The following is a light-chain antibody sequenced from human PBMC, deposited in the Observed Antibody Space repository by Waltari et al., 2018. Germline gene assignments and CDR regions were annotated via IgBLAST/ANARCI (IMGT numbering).Light chain of an antibody. Sequence: DIQMTQSPSTLSASVGDRVTITCRDSQSFLDWLAWYQQKPGKAPKLLIYKTSSLKSGVPSRFSGSASGTEFTLTISSLQPDDFATYYCQRYESYPFTFGPGTKVDIK. CDR3: QRYESYPFT. CDR2: KTS. V-gene: IGKV1-5*03. CDR1: QSFLDW. J-gene: IGKJ3*01.